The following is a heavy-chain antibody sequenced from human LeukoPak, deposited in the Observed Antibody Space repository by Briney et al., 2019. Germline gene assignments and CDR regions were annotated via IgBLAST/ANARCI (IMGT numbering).Heavy chain of an antibody. CDR1: GCTFSSYW. CDR2: INSDGSST. J-gene: IGHJ4*02. Sequence: GGSLRLSCPASGCTFSSYWMHWVRQAPGKGLVGVSRINSDGSSTSYADSVRGRFAISRDNAKNTLYLQMNRLRAEDTAVYYCARGLSGYASSLGYWGQGTLVTVSS. D-gene: IGHD6-6*01. CDR3: ARGLSGYASSLGY. V-gene: IGHV3-74*01.